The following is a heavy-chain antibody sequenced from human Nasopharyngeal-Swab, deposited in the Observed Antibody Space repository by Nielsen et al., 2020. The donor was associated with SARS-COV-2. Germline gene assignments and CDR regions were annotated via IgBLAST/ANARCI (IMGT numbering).Heavy chain of an antibody. CDR3: ARERGGGYGDY. CDR2: ITSGNSV. Sequence: GESLKISCATSGFTFSPYTMTWVRQAPGKGLQWISYITSGNSVQYADSVRSRFTISRDNAKNSLYLQMNSLTAEDTAVYYCARERGGGYGDYWDQGTLVTVSS. CDR1: GFTFSPYT. V-gene: IGHV3-48*04. J-gene: IGHJ4*02. D-gene: IGHD5-12*01.